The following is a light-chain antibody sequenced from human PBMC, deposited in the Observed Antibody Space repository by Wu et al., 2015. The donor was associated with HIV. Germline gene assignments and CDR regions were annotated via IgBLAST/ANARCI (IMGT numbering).Light chain of an antibody. V-gene: IGKV1-5*03. CDR1: QRISSW. J-gene: IGKJ4*01. CDR3: QQYNSYSST. Sequence: DIQMTQSPSTLSASVGDRVTITCRASQRISSWLAWYQQKPGKAPKLLIYKASSLESGVPSRFSGSGSGTEFTLTISSLQPDDFATYYCQQYNSYSSTFGGGTKVEIK. CDR2: KAS.